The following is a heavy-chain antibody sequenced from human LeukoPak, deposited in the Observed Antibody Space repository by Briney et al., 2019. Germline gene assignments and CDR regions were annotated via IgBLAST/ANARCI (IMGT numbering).Heavy chain of an antibody. CDR1: GGSFSGYY. V-gene: IGHV4-34*01. Sequence: SETLPLTCAVSGGSFSGYYWSWIRQPPGKGLEWIGEINHSGSTNYNPSLKSRVTISVDTSKNQFSLKLSSVTAADTAVYYCARRVRRYDFSSGYSPNYFYYWCQGTLVTVS. CDR3: ARRVRRYDFSSGYSPNYFYY. J-gene: IGHJ4*02. CDR2: INHSGST. D-gene: IGHD3-3*01.